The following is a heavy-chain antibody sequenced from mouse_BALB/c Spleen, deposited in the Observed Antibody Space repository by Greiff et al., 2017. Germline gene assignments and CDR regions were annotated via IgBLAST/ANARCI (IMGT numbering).Heavy chain of an antibody. V-gene: IGHV1S29*02. Sequence: EVKLMESGPELVKPGASVKISCKASGYTFTDYNMHWVKQSHGKSLEWIGYIYPYNGGTGYNQKFKSKATLTVDNSSSTAYMELRSLTSEDSAVYYCARDDYDWFAYWGQGTLVTVSA. CDR2: IYPYNGGT. CDR1: GYTFTDYN. D-gene: IGHD2-4*01. CDR3: ARDDYDWFAY. J-gene: IGHJ3*01.